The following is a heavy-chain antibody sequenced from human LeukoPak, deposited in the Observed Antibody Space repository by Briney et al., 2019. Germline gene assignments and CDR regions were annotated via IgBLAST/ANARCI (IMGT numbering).Heavy chain of an antibody. V-gene: IGHV3-30*04. Sequence: GTSLRLSCAASGFNFRDSAMHWVRQPPGKGLEGVAVSSYDGTNKYYADSVNGRFTISRDNSKNTLFLQMNNLRLEGTAVYYCAADYGDYVSPSDWGQGSLVIVSS. CDR1: GFNFRDSA. D-gene: IGHD4-17*01. CDR3: AADYGDYVSPSD. J-gene: IGHJ4*02. CDR2: SSYDGTNK.